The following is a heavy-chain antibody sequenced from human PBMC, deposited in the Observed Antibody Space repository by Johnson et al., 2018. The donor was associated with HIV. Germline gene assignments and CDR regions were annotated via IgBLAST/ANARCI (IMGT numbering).Heavy chain of an antibody. CDR3: ARLIVGAPGAFDI. CDR1: GFTFSNHH. Sequence: VQLVESGGGLVQPGGSLRLSCAASGFTFSNHHMTLVRQAPGKGLEWVANIKQDGSEKYYVDSVKGRFTISRDNAKNSLYLQMNSLRAEDTAVYYCARLIVGAPGAFDIWGQGTMVTVSS. J-gene: IGHJ3*02. CDR2: IKQDGSEK. V-gene: IGHV3-7*03. D-gene: IGHD1-26*01.